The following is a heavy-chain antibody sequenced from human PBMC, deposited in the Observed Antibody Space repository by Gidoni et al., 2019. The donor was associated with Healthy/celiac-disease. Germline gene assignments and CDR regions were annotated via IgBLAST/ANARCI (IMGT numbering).Heavy chain of an antibody. V-gene: IGHV4-34*02. CDR2: ITHSGTT. CDR1: DGSFSGYY. CDR3: ARGRTVRGTHDAFDI. D-gene: IGHD3-10*01. Sequence: QVQLQQWGAGLLKPSETLSLTCAVYDGSFSGYYWSWIRQPPGKGLEWIGEITHSGTTKYNPSLKRRVTISIDTSKNQVSLKLNSVTAADTAVFYCARGRTVRGTHDAFDIWGQGTMVTVSS. J-gene: IGHJ3*02.